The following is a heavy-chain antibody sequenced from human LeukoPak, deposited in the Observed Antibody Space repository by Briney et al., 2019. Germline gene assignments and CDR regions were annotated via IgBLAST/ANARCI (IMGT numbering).Heavy chain of an antibody. V-gene: IGHV4-34*01. CDR3: ARGVVIAPQTFDY. D-gene: IGHD2-21*01. J-gene: IGHJ4*02. Sequence: GSLRLSCAASEFSVGSNYMTWVRQPPGKGLEWIGEINHSGSTNYNPSLKSRVTISVDTSKNQFSLKLSSVTAADTAVYYCARGVVIAPQTFDYWGQGTLVTVSS. CDR2: INHSGST. CDR1: EFSVGSNY.